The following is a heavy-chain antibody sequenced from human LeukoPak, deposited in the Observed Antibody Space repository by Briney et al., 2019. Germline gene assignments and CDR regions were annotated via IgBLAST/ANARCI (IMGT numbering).Heavy chain of an antibody. J-gene: IGHJ4*02. CDR2: LYYGENS. Sequence: PSETLSLTCTVSGGSISIISSSTYYWGWIRQAPGKGLEWIGSLYYGENSHYNPSLKSRATLSVGTSNNQFSLKLTSVTAADAAVYFCARQLPTAAADTRGYFDYWGQGTVVTVYS. CDR3: ARQLPTAAADTRGYFDY. V-gene: IGHV4-39*01. D-gene: IGHD6-25*01. CDR1: GGSISIISSSTYY.